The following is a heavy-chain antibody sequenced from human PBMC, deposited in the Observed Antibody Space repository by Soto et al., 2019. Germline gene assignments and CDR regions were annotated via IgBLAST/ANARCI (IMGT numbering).Heavy chain of an antibody. J-gene: IGHJ5*02. CDR1: GGSISSGGYS. D-gene: IGHD1-1*01. CDR3: ARGIYKLVWFDP. Sequence: SETLSLTCAVSGGSISSGGYSWSWIRQPPGKGLEWIGYIYHSGSTYYNPSLKSRVTISVDRSKNQFSLKLSSVTAADTAVYYCARGIYKLVWFDPWGQGTLVTVSS. V-gene: IGHV4-30-2*01. CDR2: IYHSGST.